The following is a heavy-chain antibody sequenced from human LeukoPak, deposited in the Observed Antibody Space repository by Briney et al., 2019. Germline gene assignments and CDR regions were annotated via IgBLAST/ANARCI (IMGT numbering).Heavy chain of an antibody. CDR3: ARASVWGSYAYDY. Sequence: GGSLRLSCAASGFTFSTYWMTWVRQAPGKGLEWVSGISWNSGSIGYADSVKGRFTISRDNAKNSLYLQMNSLRAEDMALYYCARASVWGSYAYDYWGQGTLVTVSS. J-gene: IGHJ4*02. CDR1: GFTFSTYW. CDR2: ISWNSGSI. V-gene: IGHV3-9*03. D-gene: IGHD3-16*01.